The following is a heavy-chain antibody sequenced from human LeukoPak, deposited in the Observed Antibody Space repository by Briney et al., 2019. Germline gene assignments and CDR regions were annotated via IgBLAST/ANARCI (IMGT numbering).Heavy chain of an antibody. Sequence: PSETLSLTCTVSGGSISSYYWSWIRQPPGKGLEWIGYIYYSGSTNYNPSLKSRVTISVDTSKNQFSLQLNSVTPEDTALYYCARDQPWTNGFDIWGQGTMVTVSS. CDR1: GGSISSYY. D-gene: IGHD3/OR15-3a*01. J-gene: IGHJ3*02. V-gene: IGHV4-59*12. CDR3: ARDQPWTNGFDI. CDR2: IYYSGST.